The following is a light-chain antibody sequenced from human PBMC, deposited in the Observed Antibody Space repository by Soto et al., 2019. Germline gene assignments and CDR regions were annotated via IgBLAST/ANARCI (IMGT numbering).Light chain of an antibody. V-gene: IGLV2-14*01. CDR1: STDVGGYNY. CDR2: EVS. J-gene: IGLJ1*01. Sequence: QSALTQPASVSGSPGQSITISCTGTSTDVGGYNYVSWYQQHPGKAPKLMISEVSNRHSGVSNRFSGSKSGNTASLTISGLQAEDEADYYCSSYTSSSTLVFGTGTKVTVL. CDR3: SSYTSSSTLV.